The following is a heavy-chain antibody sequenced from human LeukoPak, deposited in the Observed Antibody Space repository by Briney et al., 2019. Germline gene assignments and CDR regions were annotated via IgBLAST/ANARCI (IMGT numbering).Heavy chain of an antibody. D-gene: IGHD6-19*01. V-gene: IGHV1-69-2*01. CDR2: VDPEDGET. J-gene: IGHJ4*02. CDR3: ATLSGEQWLGYNY. Sequence: ASVKVSCKVSGYTFTDYYMHWVQQAPGKGLEWMGLVDPEDGETMYAEKFQGRVTITADTSTDTAYMELSSLRSEDTAVYYCATLSGEQWLGYNYWGQGTLVTVSS. CDR1: GYTFTDYY.